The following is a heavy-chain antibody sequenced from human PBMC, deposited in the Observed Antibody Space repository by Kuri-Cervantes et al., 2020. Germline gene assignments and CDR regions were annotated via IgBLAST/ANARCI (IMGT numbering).Heavy chain of an antibody. CDR2: ISSTGNYI. J-gene: IGHJ4*02. Sequence: GESLKISWGASGFTFSLYSMNWVRQALGKGLDGVSSISSTGNYIYYSDSVKGRFTISRDNSKNTLYLRMDNLRAEDTAVYYCAKVPWIRGVAPIESWGQGNMVTVSS. CDR1: GFTFSLYS. V-gene: IGHV3-21*04. D-gene: IGHD3-10*01. CDR3: AKVPWIRGVAPIES.